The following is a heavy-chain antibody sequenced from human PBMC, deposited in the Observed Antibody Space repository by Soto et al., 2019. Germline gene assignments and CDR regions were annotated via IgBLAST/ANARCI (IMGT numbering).Heavy chain of an antibody. D-gene: IGHD5-12*01. J-gene: IGHJ5*02. CDR1: GGSFSGYY. CDR3: ARGPDGIVATYSFDP. Sequence: PSETLSLTCAVYGGSFSGYYWSWIRQPPGKGLEWIGEINHSGSINYNPSLKSRRTISVDTSTNQFSLKLSSVTAADTAVYYCARGPDGIVATYSFDPWGQGTLVTVSS. V-gene: IGHV4-34*01. CDR2: INHSGSI.